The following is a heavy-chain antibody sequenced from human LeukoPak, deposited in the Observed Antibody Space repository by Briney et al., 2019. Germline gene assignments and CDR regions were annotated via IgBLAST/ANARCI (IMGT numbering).Heavy chain of an antibody. V-gene: IGHV4-39*07. Sequence: PSETLSLTCTVSGGSITRSSYHWGWIRQPPGKGLEWIGDINHSGSTNYNPSLTSRVTISVDPSKNQFSLNLSSVTAADTAVYYCARGYSSSWYGNWFDPWGQGTLVTVSS. D-gene: IGHD6-13*01. CDR2: INHSGST. CDR1: GGSITRSSYH. J-gene: IGHJ5*02. CDR3: ARGYSSSWYGNWFDP.